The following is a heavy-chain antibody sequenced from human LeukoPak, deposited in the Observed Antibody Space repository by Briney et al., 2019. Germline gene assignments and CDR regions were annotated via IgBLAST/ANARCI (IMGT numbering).Heavy chain of an antibody. D-gene: IGHD6-19*01. J-gene: IGHJ6*02. V-gene: IGHV4-61*08. Sequence: SETLSLTCTDSGGSISSGGYYWSWIRQPPGKGLEWIGYIYYSGTTKYNPSLKSRVTISVDTSKNQFSLKLSSVTAADTAVYYCARDRLAVAGNYYYYGLDVWGQGTTVTVSS. CDR1: GGSISSGGYY. CDR2: IYYSGTT. CDR3: ARDRLAVAGNYYYYGLDV.